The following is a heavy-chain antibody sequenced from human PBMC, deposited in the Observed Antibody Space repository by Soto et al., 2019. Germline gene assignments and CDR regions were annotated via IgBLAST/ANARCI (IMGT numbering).Heavy chain of an antibody. J-gene: IGHJ4*02. CDR1: GGSISSSSYY. CDR3: ARLRYHYDRSGYPTPLNFYY. D-gene: IGHD3-22*01. Sequence: QLQLQESGPGLVKPSETLSLTCTVSGGSISSSSYYWGWIRQPPGLGLEWIGCIYYSGSTYFSPSPRSRVNISADTSKNKFSLKLSSVTAADTAVYYCARLRYHYDRSGYPTPLNFYYWGQGTLVTVSS. V-gene: IGHV4-39*01. CDR2: IYYSGST.